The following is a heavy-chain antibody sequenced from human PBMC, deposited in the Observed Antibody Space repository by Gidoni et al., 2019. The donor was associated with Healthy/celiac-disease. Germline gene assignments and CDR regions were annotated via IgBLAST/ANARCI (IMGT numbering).Heavy chain of an antibody. Sequence: QVQLQESGAGLVKPSETLSLTCTVSGGSVSSGSYYWSWIRQPPGKGLEWIGYIYYSGSTNYNPSLKSRVTISVDTSKNQFSLKLSSVTAADTAVYYCARVGFGVGAANFDYWGQGTLVTVSS. CDR1: GGSVSSGSYY. D-gene: IGHD1-26*01. CDR3: ARVGFGVGAANFDY. V-gene: IGHV4-61*01. CDR2: IYYSGST. J-gene: IGHJ4*02.